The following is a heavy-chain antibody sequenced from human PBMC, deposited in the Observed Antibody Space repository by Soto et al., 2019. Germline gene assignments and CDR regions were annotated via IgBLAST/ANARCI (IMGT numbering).Heavy chain of an antibody. D-gene: IGHD4-4*01. V-gene: IGHV3-33*01. CDR3: ARVFDYSNYGPWFDP. CDR1: GFTFSSYG. Sequence: GGSLRLSCAASGFTFSSYGMHWVRQAPGKGLEWVAVIWYDGSNKYYADSVKGRFTISRDNSKNTLYLQMNSLRAEDTAVYYCARVFDYSNYGPWFDPWGQGTLVTVSS. CDR2: IWYDGSNK. J-gene: IGHJ5*02.